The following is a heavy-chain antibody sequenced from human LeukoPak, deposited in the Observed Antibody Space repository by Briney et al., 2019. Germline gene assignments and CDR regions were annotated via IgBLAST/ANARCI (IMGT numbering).Heavy chain of an antibody. CDR1: GYTFTGYY. D-gene: IGHD6-19*01. J-gene: IGHJ6*03. V-gene: IGHV1-2*02. Sequence: APVKVSCKASGYTFTGYYMHWVRQAPGQGLEWMGWINPNSGGTNYAQKFQGRVTMTRDTSISTAYMELSRLRSDDTAVYYCARRIWQWLPDYYYYYMDVWGKGTTVAVSS. CDR2: INPNSGGT. CDR3: ARRIWQWLPDYYYYYMDV.